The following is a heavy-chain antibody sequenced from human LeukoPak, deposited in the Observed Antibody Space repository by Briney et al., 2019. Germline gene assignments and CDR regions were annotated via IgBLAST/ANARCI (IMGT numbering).Heavy chain of an antibody. CDR2: IKPDGSDK. V-gene: IGHV3-7*04. CDR1: GFTFSSYW. CDR3: ARDLDY. J-gene: IGHJ4*02. Sequence: GGSLRLSCVASGFTFSSYWMTWVRQAPGKGLEWVATIKPDGSDKYYVDSMKGRSTISRDNAKNSVSLQTNSLRVEDTAVYYCARDLDYWGRGTLVTVSS.